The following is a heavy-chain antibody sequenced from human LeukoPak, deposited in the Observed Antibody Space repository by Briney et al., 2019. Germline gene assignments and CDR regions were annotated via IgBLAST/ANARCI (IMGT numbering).Heavy chain of an antibody. CDR1: GYTFTGYY. CDR2: INPNSGGT. Sequence: ASVKVSCKASGYTFTGYYMHWVRQAPGQGLEWMGWINPNSGGTNYAQKFQGRVIMTRDTSISTAYMELSRLRSDDTAVYYCARDFRKGSAAAGTEYFDYWGQGTLVTVSS. D-gene: IGHD6-13*01. J-gene: IGHJ4*02. CDR3: ARDFRKGSAAAGTEYFDY. V-gene: IGHV1-2*02.